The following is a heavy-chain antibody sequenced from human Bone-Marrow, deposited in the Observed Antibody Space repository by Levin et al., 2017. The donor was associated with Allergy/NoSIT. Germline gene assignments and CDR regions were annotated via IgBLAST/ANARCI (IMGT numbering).Heavy chain of an antibody. J-gene: IGHJ2*01. CDR2: VFHSGNT. CDR3: ARDLGIMEGFFDL. D-gene: IGHD1-1*01. V-gene: IGHV4-59*01. Sequence: SSETLSLTCNVSDGSFNDYYWGWLRQPPGKGLEWIGSVFHSGNTNSNPSLKSRVTISVDTSKNQFSLKLTSVTAADTAVYYCARDLGIMEGFFDLWGRGTLVTVSS. CDR1: DGSFNDYY.